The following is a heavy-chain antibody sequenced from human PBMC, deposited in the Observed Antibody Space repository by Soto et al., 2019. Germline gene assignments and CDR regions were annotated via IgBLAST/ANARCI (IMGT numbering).Heavy chain of an antibody. CDR2: ISYDGSNK. J-gene: IGHJ6*02. V-gene: IGHV3-30*18. D-gene: IGHD3-22*01. CDR3: AKFGFYYDSSGYYYRDYYYGMDV. Sequence: GGSLRLSCAASGFTFSSYGMHWVRQAPGKGLEWVAVISYDGSNKYYADYVKGRFTISRDNSKNTLYLQMNSLSAEETTVYYCAKFGFYYDSSGYYYRDYYYGMDVGGQGTTVTVSS. CDR1: GFTFSSYG.